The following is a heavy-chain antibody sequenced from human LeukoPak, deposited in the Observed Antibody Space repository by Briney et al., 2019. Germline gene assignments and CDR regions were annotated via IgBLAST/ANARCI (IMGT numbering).Heavy chain of an antibody. Sequence: SETLSLTCAVYGGSFSGYYWSWIRQPPGKGLEWIGEINHSGSTNYNPSLKSRATISVDTSKNQFSLKLSSVTAADTAVYYCARGPRGYDFWSGLASYMDVWGKGTTVTVSS. CDR1: GGSFSGYY. CDR3: ARGPRGYDFWSGLASYMDV. D-gene: IGHD3-3*01. V-gene: IGHV4-34*01. J-gene: IGHJ6*03. CDR2: INHSGST.